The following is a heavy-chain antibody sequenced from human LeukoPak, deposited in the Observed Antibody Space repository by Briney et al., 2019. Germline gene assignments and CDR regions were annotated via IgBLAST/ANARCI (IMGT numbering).Heavy chain of an antibody. CDR2: IYYSGST. J-gene: IGHJ4*02. CDR3: ARHQTRIAVAGYDY. V-gene: IGHV4-59*08. Sequence: PSETLSLTCTVSGGSISSYYWSWIRQPPGKGLEWIGYIYYSGSTNYNPSLKSRVTISVDTSKNQFSLKLSSVTAADTAVYYCARHQTRIAVAGYDYWGQGTLVTVSS. CDR1: GGSISSYY. D-gene: IGHD6-19*01.